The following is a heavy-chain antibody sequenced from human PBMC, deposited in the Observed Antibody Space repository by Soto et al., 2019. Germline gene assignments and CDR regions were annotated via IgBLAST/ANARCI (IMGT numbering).Heavy chain of an antibody. V-gene: IGHV3-30*18. CDR1: GFTFSSYG. J-gene: IGHJ6*02. CDR3: AKDTVRGSHFFQLYYYYGMDV. CDR2: ISYDGSNK. Sequence: QVQLVESGGGVVQPGRSLRLSCAASGFTFSSYGMHWVRQAPGKGLEWVAVISYDGSNKYYADSVKGRFTISRDNSKNTLYLQMNSLRAEDTAVYYCAKDTVRGSHFFQLYYYYGMDVWGQGTTVTVSS. D-gene: IGHD3-3*02.